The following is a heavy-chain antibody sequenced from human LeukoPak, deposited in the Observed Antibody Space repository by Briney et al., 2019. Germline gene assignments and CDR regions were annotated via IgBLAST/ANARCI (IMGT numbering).Heavy chain of an antibody. Sequence: GASVKVSCRSSGYTFTDYYIHWVWQAPGQGREWMGWINPDNGGTNYAQKFQGRVTMTRDTSIRTVYMDLSRLRSDDTAVFYCTREARVGNWFDPWGQATQVTVSS. CDR1: GYTFTDYY. J-gene: IGHJ5*02. CDR3: TREARVGNWFDP. CDR2: INPDNGGT. V-gene: IGHV1-2*02. D-gene: IGHD2-2*01.